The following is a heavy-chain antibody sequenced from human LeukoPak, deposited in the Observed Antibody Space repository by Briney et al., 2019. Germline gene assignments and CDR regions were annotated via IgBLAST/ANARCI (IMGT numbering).Heavy chain of an antibody. J-gene: IGHJ4*02. CDR1: GFTFDDYT. CDR3: AKDPATAAGQL. CDR2: ISWDGGST. V-gene: IGHV3-43*01. Sequence: GGSLRLSCAASGFTFDDYTMHWVRQAPGKGLEWVSLISWDGGSTYYADSVKGRFTISRDNSKNTLYLQMNSLRAEDTAVYYCAKDPATAAGQLWGQGTLVTVSS. D-gene: IGHD6-13*01.